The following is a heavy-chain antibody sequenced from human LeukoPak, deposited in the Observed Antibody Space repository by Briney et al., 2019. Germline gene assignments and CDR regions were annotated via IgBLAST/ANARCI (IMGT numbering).Heavy chain of an antibody. CDR3: AKDHSGSGRAFEY. CDR1: GFTFSSCG. J-gene: IGHJ4*02. CDR2: MSSDGRNN. V-gene: IGHV3-30*04. Sequence: GGSLRLSCATSGFTFSSCGIHWVRQAPGKGLEWVALMSSDGRNNYYADSVKGRFTISRDNSKDTLYLQMNSLRAVDTAVYYCAKDHSGSGRAFEYWGQGTLVTVSS. D-gene: IGHD2-15*01.